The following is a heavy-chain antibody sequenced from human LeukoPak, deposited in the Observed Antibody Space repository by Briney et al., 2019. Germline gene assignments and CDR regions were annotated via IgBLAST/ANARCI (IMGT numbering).Heavy chain of an antibody. Sequence: PGRSLRLSCAASGFTFSSYAMHWVRQAPGKGLEWVAVISYEGSNKYYADSVKGRFTISRDNSKNTLYLQMNSLRAEDTAVYYCARSRATVTPYLYYYYYYGMDVWGKGTTVTVSS. D-gene: IGHD4-17*01. CDR2: ISYEGSNK. J-gene: IGHJ6*04. CDR3: ARSRATVTPYLYYYYYYGMDV. CDR1: GFTFSSYA. V-gene: IGHV3-30*04.